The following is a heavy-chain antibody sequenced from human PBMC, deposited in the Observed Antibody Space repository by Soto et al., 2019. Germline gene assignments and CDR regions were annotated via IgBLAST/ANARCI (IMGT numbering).Heavy chain of an antibody. CDR2: IIPIFGTA. V-gene: IGHV1-69*13. CDR1: GGTFSSYA. CDR3: ARSEYSALRLYYYYYGMDV. Sequence: SVKVSCKASGGTFSSYAISWVRQAPGQGLEWMGGIIPIFGTANYAQKFQGRVTITADESTSTAYMELSSLRSEDTAVYCCARSEYSALRLYYYYYGMDVWGQGTTVTVPS. J-gene: IGHJ6*02. D-gene: IGHD2-15*01.